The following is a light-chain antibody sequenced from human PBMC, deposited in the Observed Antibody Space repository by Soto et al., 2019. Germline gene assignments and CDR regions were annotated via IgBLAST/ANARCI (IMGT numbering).Light chain of an antibody. CDR2: GAS. CDR3: QQYNNWPPL. Sequence: EIVMTQSPATLSVSPGERATLSCRASQSVSSNLAWYQQKPGQAPGLLIYGASTRATGIPARFSGSGSGTEFTLTISSLQSEDFAVYYCQQYNNWPPLFGPGTKVDIK. CDR1: QSVSSN. V-gene: IGKV3-15*01. J-gene: IGKJ3*01.